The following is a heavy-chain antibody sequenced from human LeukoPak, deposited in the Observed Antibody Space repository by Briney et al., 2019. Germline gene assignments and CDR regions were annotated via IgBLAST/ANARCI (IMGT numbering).Heavy chain of an antibody. CDR1: GFTFSSYW. CDR2: IKQDGSEK. CDR3: ARDLVVATSVGDFGY. V-gene: IGHV3-7*01. D-gene: IGHD5-12*01. J-gene: IGHJ4*02. Sequence: PGGSLRLSCAASGFTFSSYWMSWVRQAPGKGLEWVANIKQDGSEKYYVDSVKGRFTISRDNAKNSLYLQMNSLRAEDTAVYYCARDLVVATSVGDFGYWGQGTLVTVSS.